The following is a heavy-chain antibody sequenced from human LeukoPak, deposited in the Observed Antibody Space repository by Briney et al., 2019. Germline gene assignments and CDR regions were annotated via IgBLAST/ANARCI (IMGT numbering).Heavy chain of an antibody. V-gene: IGHV1-69*13. D-gene: IGHD3-22*01. CDR3: ATVGYYYDSSGYYYDFYYYYGMDV. Sequence: SAKVSCKASGGTFSSYAISWVRQAPGQGLEWMGGIIPIFGTANYAQKFQGRVTITADESTSTAYMELSSLRSEDTAVYYCATVGYYYDSSGYYYDFYYYYGMDVWGQGTTVTVSS. CDR1: GGTFSSYA. CDR2: IIPIFGTA. J-gene: IGHJ6*02.